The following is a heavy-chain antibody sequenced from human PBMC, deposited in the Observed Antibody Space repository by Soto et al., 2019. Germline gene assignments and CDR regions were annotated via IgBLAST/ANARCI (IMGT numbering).Heavy chain of an antibody. D-gene: IGHD6-6*01. V-gene: IGHV1-69*13. CDR2: IIPIFGTA. CDR3: ARDRVGQLLDYYYYGMDV. CDR1: GGTFSSYA. Sequence: SVKVSCKASGGTFSSYAISWVRQAPGQGLEWMGGIIPIFGTANYAQKFQGRVTITADESTSTAYMELSSLRSEDTAVYYCARDRVGQLLDYYYYGMDVWGQGTTVTVSS. J-gene: IGHJ6*02.